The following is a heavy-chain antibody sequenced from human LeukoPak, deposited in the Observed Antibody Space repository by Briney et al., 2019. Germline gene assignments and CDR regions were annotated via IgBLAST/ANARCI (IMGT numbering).Heavy chain of an antibody. CDR1: GYTFTSYG. CDR2: ISGHNGHT. Sequence: ASVKVSCKASGYTFTSYGINWVRQAPGQGLEWMGWISGHNGHTNYVQKMQGRVTMTTDTSTNTAYMELRNLTSDDTAVYYCARGPGIAVASVFDYWGQGSLVTVSS. V-gene: IGHV1-18*04. CDR3: ARGPGIAVASVFDY. J-gene: IGHJ4*02. D-gene: IGHD6-19*01.